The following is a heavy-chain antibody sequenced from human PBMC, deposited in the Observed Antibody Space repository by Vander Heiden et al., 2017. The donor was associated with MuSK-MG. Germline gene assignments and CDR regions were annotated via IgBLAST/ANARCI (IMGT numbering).Heavy chain of an antibody. J-gene: IGHJ4*02. D-gene: IGHD5-18*01. CDR2: INPSGGST. V-gene: IGHV1-46*01. Sequence: MHWVRQAPGQGLEWMGIINPSGGSTSDAQKFQGRVTMTRDTSTSTVYMELSSLRSEDTAVYYCARGYRYRNPDYWGQGTLVTVYS. CDR3: ARGYRYRNPDY.